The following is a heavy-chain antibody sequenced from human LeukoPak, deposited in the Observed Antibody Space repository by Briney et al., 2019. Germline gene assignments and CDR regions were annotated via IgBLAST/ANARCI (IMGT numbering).Heavy chain of an antibody. CDR2: LNTNSGNP. J-gene: IGHJ4*02. D-gene: IGHD1-26*01. CDR3: ASVTGSIDY. Sequence: ASVKVSGKAFGHTFTNYDTNGVLQATGQGLEWMGWLNTNSGNPGYEQKFQGRVTMTRDNYISTAYMELRTLRFDDTAVYYSASVTGSIDYWGQGTLVTVS. V-gene: IGHV1-8*01. CDR1: GHTFTNYD.